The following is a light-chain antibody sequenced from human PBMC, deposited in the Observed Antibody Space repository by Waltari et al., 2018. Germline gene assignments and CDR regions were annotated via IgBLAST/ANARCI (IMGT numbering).Light chain of an antibody. CDR2: NKK. CDR1: SSNIARKS. Sequence: QSVLTQPPSASDSPGQRVTISRSCLSSNIARKSSSWSQQPPGTAPKLLIYNKKQRPSGVPARFSGSRSGTSASLAIGGLRSDDEADYYCASWDDSLRGVVFGGGTKLTVL. CDR3: ASWDDSLRGVV. J-gene: IGLJ2*01. V-gene: IGLV1-47*01.